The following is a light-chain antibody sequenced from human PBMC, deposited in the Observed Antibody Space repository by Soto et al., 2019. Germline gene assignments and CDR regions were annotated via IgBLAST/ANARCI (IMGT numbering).Light chain of an antibody. CDR2: GAS. CDR1: QSVSSSY. V-gene: IGKV3D-20*02. J-gene: IGKJ1*01. CDR3: QQRLNWPPG. Sequence: EIVLTQSPGTLSLSPGERATLSCRASQSVSSSYLAWYQQKPGQAPRLLIYGASSRATGVPARFSGSGSGTDFTLTISDLEPADFGLYYCQQRLNWPPGFGQGTKVDIK.